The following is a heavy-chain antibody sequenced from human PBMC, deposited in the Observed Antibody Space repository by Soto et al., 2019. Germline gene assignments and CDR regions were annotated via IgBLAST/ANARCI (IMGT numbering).Heavy chain of an antibody. CDR2: VFYTGFT. J-gene: IGHJ4*02. CDR3: ATSQKGYNWTYFDH. Sequence: SETLSLTCAVSGGSISGSYYYWAWLRQSPGKGPEWIGSVFYTGFTSYNPSLESRVSVSVDTSKSQFSLKLSAVTAADTAVYYCATSQKGYNWTYFDHWGQGALVTVSS. D-gene: IGHD1-20*01. V-gene: IGHV4-39*01. CDR1: GGSISGSYYY.